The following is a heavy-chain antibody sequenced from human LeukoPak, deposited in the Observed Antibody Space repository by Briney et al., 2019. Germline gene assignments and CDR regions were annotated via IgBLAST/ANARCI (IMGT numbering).Heavy chain of an antibody. V-gene: IGHV1-46*02. CDR2: INPSGGST. D-gene: IGHD4-23*01. J-gene: IGHJ5*02. Sequence: ASVKVSCKVSGYTLKQLSMHWVRQAPGKGLEWVGIINPSGGSTSYAQKFQGRVTMTRDMSTSTDYMELSSLRSEDTAVYYCARDNSVEDTAWWFDPWGQGTLVTVSS. CDR3: ARDNSVEDTAWWFDP. CDR1: GYTLKQLS.